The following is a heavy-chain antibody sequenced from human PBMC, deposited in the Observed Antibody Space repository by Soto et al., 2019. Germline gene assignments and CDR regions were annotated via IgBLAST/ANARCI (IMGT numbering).Heavy chain of an antibody. Sequence: QVQLVESGGGVVQPGRSLRLSCAASGFTFSSYGMHWVRQAPGKGLEWVAVISYDGSNKYYADSVKGRFTISRDNSKNTLYLQMNSLRAEDTAVYYGATTWIQLWTRDYWGQGTLVTVSS. V-gene: IGHV3-30*03. CDR1: GFTFSSYG. J-gene: IGHJ4*02. D-gene: IGHD5-18*01. CDR3: ATTWIQLWTRDY. CDR2: ISYDGSNK.